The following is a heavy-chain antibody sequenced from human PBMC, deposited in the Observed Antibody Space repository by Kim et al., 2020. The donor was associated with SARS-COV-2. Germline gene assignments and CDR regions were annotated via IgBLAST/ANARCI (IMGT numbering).Heavy chain of an antibody. Sequence: GGSLRLSCAASGFTFSDYYMSWIRQAPGKGLEWVSYISSSSSYTNYAYSVKGRFTISRDNAKNSLYLQMNSLRSEDTSVHYCARTQMATILYGAFDIWG. CDR1: GFTFSDYY. V-gene: IGHV3-11*03. D-gene: IGHD5-12*01. J-gene: IGHJ3*02. CDR3: ARTQMATILYGAFDI. CDR2: ISSSSSYT.